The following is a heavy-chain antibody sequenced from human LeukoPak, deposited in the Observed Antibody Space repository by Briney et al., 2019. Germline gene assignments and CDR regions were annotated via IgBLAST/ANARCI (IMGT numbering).Heavy chain of an antibody. Sequence: GGSLRLSCAASGFTFSSYAMTWVRQAPGKGLEWVSAVRGHGGKTYYAESVKGRFTISRDNSNNILFLQMNSLRAEDTALYYCAKAKSWTSYYFDYWGQGTLVTVSS. V-gene: IGHV3-23*01. CDR1: GFTFSSYA. CDR3: AKAKSWTSYYFDY. CDR2: VRGHGGKT. J-gene: IGHJ4*02. D-gene: IGHD3/OR15-3a*01.